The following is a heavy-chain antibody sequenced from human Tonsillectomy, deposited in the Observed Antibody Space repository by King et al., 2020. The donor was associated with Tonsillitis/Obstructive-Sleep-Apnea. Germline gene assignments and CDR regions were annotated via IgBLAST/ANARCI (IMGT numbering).Heavy chain of an antibody. CDR2: ISSSSSYT. V-gene: IGHV3-11*05. CDR1: GFTFSDYY. Sequence: VQLVESGGGLVKPGGSLRLSCAASGFTFSDYYMSWIRQAPGKGLEGGSYISSSSSYTNYADSVKGRFTISRDNAKNSLYLQMNSLRAEDTAVYYCARDSLDIVVVPAAVYYYYYMDVWGKGTTVTVSS. J-gene: IGHJ6*03. CDR3: ARDSLDIVVVPAAVYYYYYMDV. D-gene: IGHD2-2*03.